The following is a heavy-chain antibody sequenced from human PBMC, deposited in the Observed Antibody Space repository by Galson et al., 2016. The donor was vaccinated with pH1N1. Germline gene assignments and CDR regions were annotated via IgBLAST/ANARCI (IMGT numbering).Heavy chain of an antibody. Sequence: SLRLSCAASGFTFSNYWMNWVRQAPGKGLEWVANIKQDGSVKYFVDSVKGRFTISRDNARNSVSLQMNSLRAEDTAVYYCVKALEQWGQGTLVIVPS. CDR1: GFTFSNYW. CDR3: VKALEQ. V-gene: IGHV3-7*01. J-gene: IGHJ1*01. CDR2: IKQDGSVK.